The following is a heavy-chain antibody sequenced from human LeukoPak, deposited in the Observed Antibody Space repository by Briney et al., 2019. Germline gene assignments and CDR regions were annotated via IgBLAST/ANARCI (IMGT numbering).Heavy chain of an antibody. V-gene: IGHV4-59*11. CDR1: DDSFSSHY. CDR2: ISYIGRT. CDR3: ARDLVTVTKGFDI. Sequence: NPTETLSLTCAVSDDSFSSHYWTWIRQPPGKGLEGIGYISYIGRTNYNPSLKSRVTISIDTPKNQFSLKLSSVTAADTAVYYWARDLVTVTKGFDIWGQGTMVSVSS. J-gene: IGHJ3*02. D-gene: IGHD4-17*01.